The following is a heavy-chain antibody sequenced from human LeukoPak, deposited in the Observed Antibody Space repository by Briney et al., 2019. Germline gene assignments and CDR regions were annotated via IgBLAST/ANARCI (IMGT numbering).Heavy chain of an antibody. CDR2: IIPIFGTA. Sequence: SVKVSCKASGGTFTSYAISWVRQAPGQGLEWMGGIIPIFGTANYAQKFQGRVTITADESTSTAYMELSSLRSEDTAVYFCARDQGSLTRSWYTGYWGQGTQVTVSS. CDR3: ARDQGSLTRSWYTGY. J-gene: IGHJ4*02. CDR1: GGTFTSYA. D-gene: IGHD6-13*01. V-gene: IGHV1-69*13.